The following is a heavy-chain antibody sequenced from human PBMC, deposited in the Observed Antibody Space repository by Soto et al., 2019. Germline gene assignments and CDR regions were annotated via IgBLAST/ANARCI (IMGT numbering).Heavy chain of an antibody. CDR1: GFTFSNAW. J-gene: IGHJ4*02. CDR2: IKSKTDGGTT. D-gene: IGHD3-22*01. Sequence: EVQLVESGGGLVKPGGSLRLSCAASGFTFSNAWMNWVRQAPGKGLEWVGRIKSKTDGGTTDYGAPMKGRFTISSDDSKNTLYLQMNSLKTEDTAVYYCTTVWYYFDSSGFPPLDYWGQGTLVTVSS. V-gene: IGHV3-15*07. CDR3: TTVWYYFDSSGFPPLDY.